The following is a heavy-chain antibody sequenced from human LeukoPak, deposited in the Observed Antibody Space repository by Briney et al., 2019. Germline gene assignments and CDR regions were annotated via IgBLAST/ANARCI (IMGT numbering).Heavy chain of an antibody. CDR3: ASVGFGEPPTG. D-gene: IGHD3-10*01. V-gene: IGHV4-34*01. CDR1: GGSLSGYY. Sequence: SETLSLTRAVYGGSLSGYYWSWIRQPPGKGLEWIGEINHSGSTNYNPSLKSRVTISVDTSKNQFSLKLSSVTAADTAVYYCASVGFGEPPTGWGQGTLVTVSS. J-gene: IGHJ4*02. CDR2: INHSGST.